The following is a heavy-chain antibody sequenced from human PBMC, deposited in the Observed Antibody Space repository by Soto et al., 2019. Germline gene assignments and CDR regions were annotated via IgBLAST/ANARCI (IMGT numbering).Heavy chain of an antibody. CDR2: INHSGST. D-gene: IGHD2-2*01. CDR3: ARLDCSSTSCYGPENNWFEP. Sequence: PSETLSLSCAVYGGSFSGYYWSWIRQPPGKGLEWIGEINHSGSTNYNPSLKSRVTISVDTSKNQFSLKLSSVTAADTAVYYCARLDCSSTSCYGPENNWFEPWGQGTLVTVSS. J-gene: IGHJ5*02. V-gene: IGHV4-34*01. CDR1: GGSFSGYY.